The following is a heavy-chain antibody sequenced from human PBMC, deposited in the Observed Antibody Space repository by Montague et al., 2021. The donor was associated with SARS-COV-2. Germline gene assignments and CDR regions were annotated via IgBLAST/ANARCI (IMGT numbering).Heavy chain of an antibody. V-gene: IGHV4-34*01. CDR2: INHSGST. J-gene: IGHJ6*02. Sequence: SETLSLTCAVYGGSFSGYYWSWIRQSPGKGLEWIGEINHSGSTTYNPSLKSRVTISVDTSKNQFSLKLTSMTAADTAVYYCARGADNYCTFSYAYGRLNRYRYYAMDFWGLGTMVAVSS. CDR3: ARGADNYCTFSYAYGRLNRYRYYAMDF. CDR1: GGSFSGYY. D-gene: IGHD5-18*01.